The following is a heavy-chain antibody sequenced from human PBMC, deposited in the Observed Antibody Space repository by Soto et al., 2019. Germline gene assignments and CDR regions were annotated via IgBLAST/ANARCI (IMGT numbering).Heavy chain of an antibody. CDR3: ARVYRPVVVVAATFYYYYMDV. J-gene: IGHJ6*03. V-gene: IGHV4-34*01. Sequence: SETLSLTCAVYGGSFSGYYWSWIRQPPGKGLEWIGEINHSGSTNYNPSLKSRVTISVDTSKNQFSLKLSSVTAADTAVYYCARVYRPVVVVAATFYYYYMDVWGKGTTVTVSS. CDR1: GGSFSGYY. D-gene: IGHD2-15*01. CDR2: INHSGST.